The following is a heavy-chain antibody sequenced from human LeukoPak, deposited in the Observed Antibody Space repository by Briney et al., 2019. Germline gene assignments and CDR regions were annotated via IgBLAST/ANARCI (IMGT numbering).Heavy chain of an antibody. CDR3: ARVYYYYMDV. J-gene: IGHJ6*03. CDR2: IGVGSSSQ. CDR1: GFTFSYHA. V-gene: IGHV3-48*01. Sequence: GGSLRLSCAASGFTFSYHAMNWVRHAPGKGLEWVAYIGVGSSSQYYGDSVKGRFTISRDDAKNSVYLQMDSLRAEDTAVYYCARVYYYYMDVWGKGTTVTISS.